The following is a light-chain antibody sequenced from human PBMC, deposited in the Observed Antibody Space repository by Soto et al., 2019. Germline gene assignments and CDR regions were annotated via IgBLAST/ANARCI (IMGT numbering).Light chain of an antibody. CDR2: EVS. V-gene: IGLV2-8*01. J-gene: IGLJ2*01. Sequence: QSALTQPPSASGSPGQSVTLSCTGTTSDAGGYNFVSWYQQHPGKAPKLIIYEVSKRPSGVPDRFAGSKSGNTASLTVSGLQAEDEADYYCSSYAGSDNLVFGGGTKLTVL. CDR3: SSYAGSDNLV. CDR1: TSDAGGYNF.